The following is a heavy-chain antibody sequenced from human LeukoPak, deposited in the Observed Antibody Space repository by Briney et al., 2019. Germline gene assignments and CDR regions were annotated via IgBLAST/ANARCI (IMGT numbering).Heavy chain of an antibody. Sequence: SETLSLTCAVYGGIFSGYYWSWIRQPPGKGLEWIGEINHSGSTNYNPSLKSRVTISVDTSKSQFSLKLNSVTAADTAVYYCARTTEGYCSSTSCYEFYYYYYMDVWGKGTTVTISS. J-gene: IGHJ6*03. V-gene: IGHV4-34*01. D-gene: IGHD2-2*01. CDR1: GGIFSGYY. CDR2: INHSGST. CDR3: ARTTEGYCSSTSCYEFYYYYYMDV.